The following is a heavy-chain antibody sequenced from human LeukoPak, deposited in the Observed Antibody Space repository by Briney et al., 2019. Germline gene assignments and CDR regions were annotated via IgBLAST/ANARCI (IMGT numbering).Heavy chain of an antibody. CDR3: ARLQPGSDAFDI. V-gene: IGHV4-59*12. CDR1: GGSISSYY. J-gene: IGHJ3*02. Sequence: SETLSLTCTVSGGSISSYYWSWIRQPPGQVLEWIGYIYYSGSTNYNPSLKSRVTMSVDTSKNQFSLKLSSVTAADTAVYYCARLQPGSDAFDIWGQGTMVTVSS. CDR2: IYYSGST.